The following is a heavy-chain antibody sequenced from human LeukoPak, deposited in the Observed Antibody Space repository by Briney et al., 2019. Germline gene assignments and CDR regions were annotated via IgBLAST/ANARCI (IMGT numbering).Heavy chain of an antibody. Sequence: NPSETLSLTCTVSGGSISSGSYYWSWIRQPAGKGLEWIGRIYTSGSTNYNPSLKSRVTISVDTSKNQFSLKLSSVTAADTAVYYCARAGAKTYYDFWSGPREYYMDVWGKGTTVTVSS. CDR3: ARAGAKTYYDFWSGPREYYMDV. CDR1: GGSISSGSYY. D-gene: IGHD3-3*01. J-gene: IGHJ6*03. V-gene: IGHV4-61*02. CDR2: IYTSGST.